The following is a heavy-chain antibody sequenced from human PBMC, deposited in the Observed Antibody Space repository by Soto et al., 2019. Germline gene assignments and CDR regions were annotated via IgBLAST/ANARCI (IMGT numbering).Heavy chain of an antibody. Sequence: QVQLVQSGAEVKKPGSSVKVSCKASGGTLSSYAISWVRQAPGQGLEWMGGIIPIFGTANYAQKFQGRVTITADESTSTAYMELSSLRSEDTAVYYCARAPAGVTPGELLYGMDVWGQGTTVTVSS. CDR1: GGTLSSYA. CDR3: ARAPAGVTPGELLYGMDV. V-gene: IGHV1-69*01. D-gene: IGHD3-10*01. J-gene: IGHJ6*02. CDR2: IIPIFGTA.